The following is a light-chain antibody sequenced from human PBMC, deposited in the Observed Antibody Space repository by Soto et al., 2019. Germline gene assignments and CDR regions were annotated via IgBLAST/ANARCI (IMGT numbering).Light chain of an antibody. Sequence: DIVFTQSPGTLSLSPGQRATLSCRASETVRSNFLTWYQQKPGQAPRLLISGASTKATGIPDRFSGSGSGTDFTLTIGRVESEDFAMDYCQQYGGSTLLTFGGGTKLEI. J-gene: IGKJ4*01. CDR3: QQYGGSTLLT. CDR1: ETVRSNF. CDR2: GAS. V-gene: IGKV3-20*01.